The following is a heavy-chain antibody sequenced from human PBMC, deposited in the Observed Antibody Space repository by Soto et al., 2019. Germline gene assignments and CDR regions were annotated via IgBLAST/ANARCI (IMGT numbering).Heavy chain of an antibody. J-gene: IGHJ3*02. Sequence: SVKVSCKASGYTFTGYYMHWVRQAPGQGLEWMGWINPNSGGTNYAQKFQGRVTMTRDTSISTAYMELSRLRSDDTAVYYCARGVGDWYDRENAFDIWGQGTMVTV. D-gene: IGHD3-22*01. CDR3: ARGVGDWYDRENAFDI. CDR1: GYTFTGYY. CDR2: INPNSGGT. V-gene: IGHV1-2*02.